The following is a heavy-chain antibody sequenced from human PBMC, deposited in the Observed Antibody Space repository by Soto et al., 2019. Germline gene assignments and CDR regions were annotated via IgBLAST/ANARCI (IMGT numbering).Heavy chain of an antibody. V-gene: IGHV3-13*01. J-gene: IGHJ4*02. CDR1: GFTFSSYD. CDR3: ARSRVVSQPTSKRTTYYFDY. D-gene: IGHD2-15*01. Sequence: PGGSLRLSCAASGFTFSSYDMHWVRQATGKGLEWVSAIGTAGDTYYPGSVKGRFTISRENAKNSLYLQMNSLRAEDTAVYYCARSRVVSQPTSKRTTYYFDYWGQGTLVTVSS. CDR2: IGTAGDT.